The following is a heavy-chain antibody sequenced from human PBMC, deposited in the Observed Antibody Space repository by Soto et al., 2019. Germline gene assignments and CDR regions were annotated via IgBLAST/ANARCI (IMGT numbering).Heavy chain of an antibody. CDR1: GYTFSNFG. Sequence: QVQLVQSGVEVRKHGASVKVSCKASGYTFSNFGISWMRQAPGQGPEWLGWISGYDGHTNYAQKFQGRVTMTTDTSTSTAYMELRSLKAGDTAVYYCARDSGYHAAWGQGTLITVSS. CDR2: ISGYDGHT. D-gene: IGHD5-12*01. CDR3: ARDSGYHAA. V-gene: IGHV1-18*01. J-gene: IGHJ5*02.